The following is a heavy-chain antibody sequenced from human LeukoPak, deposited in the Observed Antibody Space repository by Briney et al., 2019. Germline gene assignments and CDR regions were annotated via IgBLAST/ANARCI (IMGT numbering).Heavy chain of an antibody. CDR3: VRVNYGGNSGYHFDY. V-gene: IGHV3-23*01. CDR1: GLPLRTYA. Sequence: PGGSLRLSCAASGLPLRTYAMSWVRQAPGKGLEWVADISDGGEGTHYADSVKGRFTISRDNSKDTVFLQLSSLRFQDTAIYYCVRVNYGGNSGYHFDYWGQGTLVTVSS. J-gene: IGHJ4*02. CDR2: ISDGGEGT. D-gene: IGHD4-23*01.